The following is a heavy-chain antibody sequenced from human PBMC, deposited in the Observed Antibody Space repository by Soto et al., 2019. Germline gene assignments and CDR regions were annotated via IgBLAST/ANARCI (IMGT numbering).Heavy chain of an antibody. J-gene: IGHJ6*02. CDR1: GYTFTSYG. V-gene: IGHV1-18*01. D-gene: IGHD4-17*01. CDR2: ISAYNGNT. CDR3: ARDGGTYDYGDNAERVYYVMDV. Sequence: GASVKVSCKASGYTFTSYGSSWVRQAPGQGLEWMGWISAYNGNTNYAQKLQGRVTMTTDTSTSTAYMELRSLRSEDTAVYYCARDGGTYDYGDNAERVYYVMDVWGQGTTVPVS.